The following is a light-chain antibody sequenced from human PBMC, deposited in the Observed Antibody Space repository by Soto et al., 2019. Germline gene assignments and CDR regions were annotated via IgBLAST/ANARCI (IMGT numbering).Light chain of an antibody. CDR3: QQRNIWPTVT. J-gene: IGKJ5*01. CDR1: PSVTNY. CDR2: GAF. Sequence: EIVLTQSPATLSLSPGERPTLSCRVSPSVTNYLAWYQQKPGQAPRLLXYGAFNRANGIPVRFSGSGSGTDLTLTISSLEPEDFAVYYCQQRNIWPTVTFGQGTRLEIK. V-gene: IGKV3-11*01.